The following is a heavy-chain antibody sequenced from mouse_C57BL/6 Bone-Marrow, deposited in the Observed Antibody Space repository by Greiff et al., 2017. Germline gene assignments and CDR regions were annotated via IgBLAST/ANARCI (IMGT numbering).Heavy chain of an antibody. V-gene: IGHV1-19*01. D-gene: IGHD1-1*01. Sequence: EVQLQQSGPVLVKPGASVKMSCKASGYTFTDYYMNWVKQSHGKSLEWIGVINPYNGGTSYNQKFKGKATLTVYKSSSTAYMVLNSLTSEYSAVYCCARRGSSWYFDVWGTGTTVTVSS. CDR3: ARRGSSWYFDV. CDR2: INPYNGGT. CDR1: GYTFTDYY. J-gene: IGHJ1*03.